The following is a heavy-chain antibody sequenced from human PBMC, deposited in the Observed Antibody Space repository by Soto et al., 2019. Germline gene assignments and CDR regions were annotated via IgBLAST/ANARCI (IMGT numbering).Heavy chain of an antibody. CDR3: AKEQGITVAGTVYFQH. J-gene: IGHJ1*01. CDR1: GFTFSNYG. V-gene: IGHV3-30*18. CDR2: ISYDGSSK. D-gene: IGHD6-19*01. Sequence: QVQLVESGGGVGQPGRSLRLSCAASGFTFSNYGMHWVRQAPGKGLEWVAVISYDGSSKYYADSVKGRFTISRDNSKNTLYLQMNSLTAEDTAVYYCAKEQGITVAGTVYFQHWGQGTLVTVSS.